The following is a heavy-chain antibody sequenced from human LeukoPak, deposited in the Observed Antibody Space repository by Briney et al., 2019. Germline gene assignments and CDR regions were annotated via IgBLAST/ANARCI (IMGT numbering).Heavy chain of an antibody. CDR1: GVSLNDYY. J-gene: IGHJ4*02. Sequence: KPSETLSLTCAVSGVSLNDYYWSWIRQFAGKGLEWIGRIYSTGNTNYNPSLKSRVTMSVDTSNNQFSLNLISVTAADTAVYYCARGTWGSDFDFWGQGTLVTVS. CDR2: IYSTGNT. CDR3: ARGTWGSDFDF. D-gene: IGHD7-27*01. V-gene: IGHV4-4*07.